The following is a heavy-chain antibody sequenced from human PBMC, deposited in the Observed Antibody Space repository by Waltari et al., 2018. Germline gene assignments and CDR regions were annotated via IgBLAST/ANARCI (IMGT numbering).Heavy chain of an antibody. CDR3: ARKLGYCSGGSCYGAGAFDI. CDR2: IYHSGST. D-gene: IGHD2-15*01. Sequence: QLQLQESGSGLVKPSQTLSLTCAVSGGSISSGGYSWSWIRQPPGKGLEWIGYIYHSGSTYYNPSLNSRVTISVDRSKNQFSLKLSSVTAAATAVYYCARKLGYCSGGSCYGAGAFDIWGQGTMVTVSS. J-gene: IGHJ3*02. V-gene: IGHV4-30-2*01. CDR1: GGSISSGGYS.